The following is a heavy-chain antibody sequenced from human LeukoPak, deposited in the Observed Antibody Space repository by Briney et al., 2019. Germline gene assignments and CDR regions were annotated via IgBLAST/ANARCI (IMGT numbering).Heavy chain of an antibody. CDR2: MNPNSGNT. D-gene: IGHD3-22*01. CDR1: GYTFTSCG. J-gene: IGHJ5*02. CDR3: ARNPPNSGSFDL. V-gene: IGHV1-8*02. Sequence: ASVKVSCKASGYTFTSCGISWVRQAPGQGLEWMGWMNPNSGNTGYAQKFQGRVTMTRNTSISTAYMELSSLKSEDTAVYYCARNPPNSGSFDLWGQGTLVTVSS.